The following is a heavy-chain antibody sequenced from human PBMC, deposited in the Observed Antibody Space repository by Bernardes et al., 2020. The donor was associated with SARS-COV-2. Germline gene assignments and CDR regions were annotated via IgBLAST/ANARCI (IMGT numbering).Heavy chain of an antibody. CDR3: ARSGYCSSTSCYAAVFDY. CDR2: IYTSGST. Sequence: SETLSLTCTVSGGSISSGSYYWSWIRQPAGKGLEWIGRIYTSGSTNYNPSLKSRVTISVDTSKNQFSLKLSSVTAADTAVYYCARSGYCSSTSCYAAVFDYWGQGTLVTVSS. J-gene: IGHJ4*02. D-gene: IGHD2-2*01. V-gene: IGHV4-61*02. CDR1: GGSISSGSYY.